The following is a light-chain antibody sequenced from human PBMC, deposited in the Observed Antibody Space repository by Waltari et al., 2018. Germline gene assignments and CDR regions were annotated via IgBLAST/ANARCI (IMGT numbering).Light chain of an antibody. CDR1: SSDVGGYNF. CDR2: DVN. Sequence: QSALTQPRSVSGSPGQSVTISCTGTSSDVGGYNFVSWYQQFPGKAPKLIIYDVNKRPSGVPNRFSGSKSGDTASLTISGLQAEDEADYYCCSYAGSYTRIFGGVTGLTVL. V-gene: IGLV2-11*01. J-gene: IGLJ2*01. CDR3: CSYAGSYTRI.